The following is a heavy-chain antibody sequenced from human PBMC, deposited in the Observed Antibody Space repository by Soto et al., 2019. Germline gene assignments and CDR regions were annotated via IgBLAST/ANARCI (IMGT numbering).Heavy chain of an antibody. CDR1: GGTFSSYA. Sequence: SVKVSCKASGGTFSSYAISWVRQAPGQGLEWMGGIIPIFGTANYAQKFQGRVTITADKSTSTAYMELSSLRSEDTAVYYCAREFDTYDAFDVWGQGTMVTVSS. V-gene: IGHV1-69*06. J-gene: IGHJ3*01. D-gene: IGHD3-9*01. CDR3: AREFDTYDAFDV. CDR2: IIPIFGTA.